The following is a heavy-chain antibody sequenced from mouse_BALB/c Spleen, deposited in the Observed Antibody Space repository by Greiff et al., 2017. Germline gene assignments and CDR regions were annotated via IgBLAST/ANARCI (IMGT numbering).Heavy chain of an antibody. D-gene: IGHD2-4*01. Sequence: EVKLMESGPSLVKPSQTLSLTCSVTGDSITSGYWNWIRKFPGNKLEYMGYISYSGSTYYNPSLKSRISITRDTSKNQYYLQLNSVTTEDTATYYCARSMITTRYAMDYWGQGTSVTVSS. J-gene: IGHJ4*01. CDR2: ISYSGST. V-gene: IGHV3-8*02. CDR1: GDSITSGY. CDR3: ARSMITTRYAMDY.